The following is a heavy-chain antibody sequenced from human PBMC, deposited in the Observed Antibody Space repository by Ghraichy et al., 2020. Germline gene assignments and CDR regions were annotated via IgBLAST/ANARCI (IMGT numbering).Heavy chain of an antibody. J-gene: IGHJ4*02. CDR3: ARIVIPGRLLDADY. CDR2: IYDSGST. D-gene: IGHD2-21*01. V-gene: IGHV4-59*01. CDR1: GAFISSYY. Sequence: SETLYLTCSVSGAFISSYYLTWIRQPPGKGLEWIGNIYDSGSTHYNPSLMRRVTISIDTSKSQFSLKLRSVTAADTAVYYCARIVIPGRLLDADYWGQGTLVTVSS.